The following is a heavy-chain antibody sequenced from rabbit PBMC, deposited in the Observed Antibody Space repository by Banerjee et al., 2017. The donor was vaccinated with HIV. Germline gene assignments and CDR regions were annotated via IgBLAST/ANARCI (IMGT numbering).Heavy chain of an antibody. CDR1: GFDFSSYW. CDR2: INTDSGST. V-gene: IGHV1S7*01. J-gene: IGHJ4*01. D-gene: IGHD6-1*01. Sequence: QLVESGGGLVQPGGSLKLSCKASGFDFSSYWMSWVRQAPGKGLEWIAYINTDSGSTYYASWVNGRFTISRDNAQNTLYLQLNSLTAADTATYFCVRDSFGYFDYALWGPGTLVTVS. CDR3: VRDSFGYFDYAL.